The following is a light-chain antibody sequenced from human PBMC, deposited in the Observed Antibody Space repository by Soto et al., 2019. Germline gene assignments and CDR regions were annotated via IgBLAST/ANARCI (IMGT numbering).Light chain of an antibody. V-gene: IGLV2-14*01. CDR1: SSDVGGYNY. J-gene: IGLJ1*01. Sequence: QSVLTQPASVSGSPGQSITISCTGTSSDVGGYNYVSWYQQHPGKAPKLMIYDGSNRPSGVSNRFSGSKSGNTASLTISGLQAEDEADYYCSSYTSSSTQVFGTGTKVTVL. CDR2: DGS. CDR3: SSYTSSSTQV.